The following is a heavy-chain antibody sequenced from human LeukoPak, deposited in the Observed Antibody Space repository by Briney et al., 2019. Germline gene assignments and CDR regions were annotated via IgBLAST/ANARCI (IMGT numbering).Heavy chain of an antibody. V-gene: IGHV3-7*01. D-gene: IGHD1-20*01. Sequence: GGSLRLSCAASGFTFSSYWMSWVRQAPGKGLEWVANIKQDGSEKYYVDSVKGRFTISRDNAKNSLYLQMDSLSAEDTAVYYCARDNCGSSLDYWGQGTLVTVSS. CDR3: ARDNCGSSLDY. J-gene: IGHJ4*02. CDR2: IKQDGSEK. CDR1: GFTFSSYW.